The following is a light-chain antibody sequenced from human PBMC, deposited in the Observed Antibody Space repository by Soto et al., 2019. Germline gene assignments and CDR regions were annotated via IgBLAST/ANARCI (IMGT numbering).Light chain of an antibody. CDR2: ANT. Sequence: QSVLTQPPSVSGAPGQRVTISCTGSSSNIGAGIDVHWYQKFPGTAPKLLIYANTNRPSGVPDRFSGSKSGTSASLAITGLQAEDESDYYCQSYENSLSGTVFGGGTKLTVL. V-gene: IGLV1-40*01. CDR3: QSYENSLSGTV. CDR1: SSNIGAGID. J-gene: IGLJ2*01.